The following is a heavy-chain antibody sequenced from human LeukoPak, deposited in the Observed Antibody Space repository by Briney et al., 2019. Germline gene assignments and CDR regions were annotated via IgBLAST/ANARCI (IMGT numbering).Heavy chain of an antibody. CDR3: AKDLHSSGCY. CDR1: GFTFSSYA. CDR2: ISYDGSNK. D-gene: IGHD6-19*01. J-gene: IGHJ4*02. Sequence: GRSLRLSCAASGFTFSSYAMHWVRQAPGKGLEWVAVISYDGSNKYYADSVKGRFTISRDNSKYTLYLQMNSLRAGDTAVYYCAKDLHSSGCYWGQGTLVTVSS. V-gene: IGHV3-30-3*01.